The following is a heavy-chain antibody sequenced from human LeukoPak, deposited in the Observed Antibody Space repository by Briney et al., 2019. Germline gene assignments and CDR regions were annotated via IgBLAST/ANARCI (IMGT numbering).Heavy chain of an antibody. Sequence: DTLSLTCTVSGGSLSSGSYYGRCIGQPPGEGLEWFGYIYYSERTKHHPPHKSRLTITVHTHKNDFSLNVRSVTAAHTPVYFCAVESMVPYDAFDIWGQGTMVTVSS. V-gene: IGHV4-61*01. J-gene: IGHJ3*02. CDR1: GGSLSSGSYY. D-gene: IGHD2-21*01. CDR2: IYYSERT. CDR3: AVESMVPYDAFDI.